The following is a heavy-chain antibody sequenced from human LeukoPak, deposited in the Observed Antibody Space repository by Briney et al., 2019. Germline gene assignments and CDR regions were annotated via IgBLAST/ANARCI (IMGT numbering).Heavy chain of an antibody. CDR3: ARAPTVSVGYCSSSSCQADY. CDR2: IYYSGST. J-gene: IGHJ4*02. CDR1: GGSISSSSYY. D-gene: IGHD2-2*01. Sequence: SETLSLTCTVSGGSISSSSYYWGWIRQPPGKGLEWIGSIYYSGSTYYNPSLKSRVTISVDTSKNQFSLKLSSVTAADTAVYYCARAPTVSVGYCSSSSCQADYWGQGTLVTVSS. V-gene: IGHV4-39*01.